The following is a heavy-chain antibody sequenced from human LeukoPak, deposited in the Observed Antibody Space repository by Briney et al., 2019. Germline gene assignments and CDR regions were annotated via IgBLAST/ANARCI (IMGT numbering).Heavy chain of an antibody. CDR2: ISSSGSTI. D-gene: IGHD3-10*01. Sequence: GGSLRLSCAASRFTFSSYEMNWVRQAPGKGLDWVSYISSSGSTIYYADSVKGRFTISRDNAKNSLYLQMNSLRAEDTAVYYCVRDGVVRGLGAFDIWGQGTMVTVSS. J-gene: IGHJ3*02. V-gene: IGHV3-48*03. CDR3: VRDGVVRGLGAFDI. CDR1: RFTFSSYE.